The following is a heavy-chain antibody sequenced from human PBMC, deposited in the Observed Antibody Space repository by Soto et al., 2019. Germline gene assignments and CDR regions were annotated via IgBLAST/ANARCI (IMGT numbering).Heavy chain of an antibody. J-gene: IGHJ5*02. CDR2: IFWIDER. D-gene: IGHD3-3*02. CDR3: ARPLSDEIPISYFDP. Sequence: QVTLKESGPVLVKPTETLTLTCTVSGFSLSKARMGVSWIRQPPGKALEWLAHIFWIDERPHNTSLKSRLPXPXAXSXCQVVLTMTNVDPADTGTYFCARPLSDEIPISYFDPWGQGTLVTVSS. CDR1: GFSLSKARMG. V-gene: IGHV2-26*01.